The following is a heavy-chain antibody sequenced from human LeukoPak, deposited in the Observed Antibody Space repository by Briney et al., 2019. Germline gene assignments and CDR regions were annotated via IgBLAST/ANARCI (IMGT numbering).Heavy chain of an antibody. V-gene: IGHV4-61*02. Sequence: ASETLSLTCTVSGGSISSGSYYWSWIRQPAGKGLEWIGRIYTSGSTNYNPSLKSRVTISVDTSKNQFSLKLSSVTAADTAVYYCARGLDGDYEAYFDYWGQGTLVTVSS. CDR3: ARGLDGDYEAYFDY. CDR2: IYTSGST. D-gene: IGHD4-17*01. J-gene: IGHJ4*02. CDR1: GGSISSGSYY.